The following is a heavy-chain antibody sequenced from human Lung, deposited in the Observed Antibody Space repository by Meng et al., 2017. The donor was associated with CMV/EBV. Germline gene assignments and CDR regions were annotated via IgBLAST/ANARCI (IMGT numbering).Heavy chain of an antibody. Sequence: SVXVSXKASGGTFTGYAVGWVRQAPGQGLEWMGGIIPILGTVNYAQNFQDRVTITADESTVTAYMELSSLRSEDTAVYYCARGTAIVQYISSGLDIWGQGTMVTVSS. CDR1: GGTFTGYA. J-gene: IGHJ3*02. D-gene: IGHD2-15*01. CDR3: ARGTAIVQYISSGLDI. CDR2: IIPILGTV. V-gene: IGHV1-69*13.